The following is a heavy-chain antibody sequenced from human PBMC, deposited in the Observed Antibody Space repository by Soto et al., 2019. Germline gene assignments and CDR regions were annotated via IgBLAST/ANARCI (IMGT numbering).Heavy chain of an antibody. D-gene: IGHD2-2*01. CDR2: INPQTGGT. Sequence: ASVKVSCKASGYTFTGYYIHWVREAPGQGLEWMGWINPQTGGTSYAQKFQGRVTLSRDTSINAAYLELSRLTFDDAAVYFCARERYQVISDGMDVWGQGTTVTVSS. V-gene: IGHV1-2*02. CDR1: GYTFTGYY. CDR3: ARERYQVISDGMDV. J-gene: IGHJ6*02.